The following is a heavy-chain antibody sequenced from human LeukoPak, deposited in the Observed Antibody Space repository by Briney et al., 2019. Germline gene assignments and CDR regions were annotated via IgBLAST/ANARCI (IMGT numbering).Heavy chain of an antibody. D-gene: IGHD1-7*01. CDR1: GFTFSSYE. V-gene: IGHV3-48*03. J-gene: IGHJ6*03. CDR2: ISSSGSTI. Sequence: GGSLRLSCAASGFTFSSYEMNWVRQAPGKGLEWVSYISSSGSTIYYADSVKGRFTISRDSAKNSLYLQMNSLRAEDTAVYYCAREVLELGLLYYYMDVWGKGTTVTVSS. CDR3: AREVLELGLLYYYMDV.